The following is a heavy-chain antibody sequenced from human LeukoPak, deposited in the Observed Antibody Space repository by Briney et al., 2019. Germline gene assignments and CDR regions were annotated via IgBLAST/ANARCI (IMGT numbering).Heavy chain of an antibody. V-gene: IGHV4-39*07. CDR1: GDSFSSVTDY. D-gene: IGHD3-16*02. CDR2: GDYSGGT. Sequence: NPSETLSLTCTVSGDSFSSVTDYWAWIRQPPGKGLEWIASGDYSGGTYYNPSLESRVAISADMSKNQFSLKLTSVTGADTAVYYCARASEPYVWGSYRPAYYFDYWGQGTLVTVSS. CDR3: ARASEPYVWGSYRPAYYFDY. J-gene: IGHJ4*02.